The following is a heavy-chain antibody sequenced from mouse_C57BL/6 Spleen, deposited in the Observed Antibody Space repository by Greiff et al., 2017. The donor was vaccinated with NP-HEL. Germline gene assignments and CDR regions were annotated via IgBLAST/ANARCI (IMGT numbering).Heavy chain of an antibody. CDR2: INPSTGGT. CDR1: GYTFTDYY. CDR3: ARWDTGLSDY. Sequence: EVQLQQSGPELVKPGASVKISCKASGYTFTDYYMNWVKQSHGKSLEWIGEINPSTGGTTYNQKFKAKATLTVDKSSSTAYMQLKSLTSEDSAVYYCARWDTGLSDYWGQGTTLTVSS. D-gene: IGHD4-1*01. V-gene: IGHV1-26*01. J-gene: IGHJ2*01.